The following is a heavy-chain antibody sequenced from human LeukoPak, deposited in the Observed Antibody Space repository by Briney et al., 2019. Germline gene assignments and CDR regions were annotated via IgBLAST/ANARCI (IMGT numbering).Heavy chain of an antibody. Sequence: SVKVSCKASGGTFSSYAISWVRQAPGQGLEWMGGIIPIFGTANYAQKFQGRVTITADESTSTAYMELSSLRSEDTAVYYCASPSGSYSDAFDIWGQGTMVTVSS. J-gene: IGHJ3*02. CDR1: GGTFSSYA. CDR2: IIPIFGTA. D-gene: IGHD1-26*01. V-gene: IGHV1-69*01. CDR3: ASPSGSYSDAFDI.